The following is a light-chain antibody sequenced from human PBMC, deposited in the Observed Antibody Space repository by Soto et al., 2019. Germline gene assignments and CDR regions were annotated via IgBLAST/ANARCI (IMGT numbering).Light chain of an antibody. CDR3: QQSYSTPPK. Sequence: DIQMTQSPSPLSASVGDRVIITCRASQDIGSDLAWYQQKPGKAPKLLIYAASSLQSGVPSRFSGSGSGTDFTLTISSLQPEDFATYYCQQSYSTPPKFGQGTKVDIK. J-gene: IGKJ1*01. V-gene: IGKV1-39*01. CDR1: QDIGSD. CDR2: AAS.